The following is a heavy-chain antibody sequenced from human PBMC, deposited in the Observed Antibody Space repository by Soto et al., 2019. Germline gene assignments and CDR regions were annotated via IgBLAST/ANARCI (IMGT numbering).Heavy chain of an antibody. V-gene: IGHV3-30-3*01. CDR3: ARSSDGFGEFYYFDY. CDR2: ISYDGSNK. D-gene: IGHD3-10*01. J-gene: IGHJ4*02. Sequence: GGSLRLSCAASGFTFSSYAMHWVRQAPGKGLEWVAVISYDGSNKYYADSVKGRFTISRDNSKNTLYLQMNSLRAEDTAVYYCARSSDGFGEFYYFDYWGQGTLVTVSS. CDR1: GFTFSSYA.